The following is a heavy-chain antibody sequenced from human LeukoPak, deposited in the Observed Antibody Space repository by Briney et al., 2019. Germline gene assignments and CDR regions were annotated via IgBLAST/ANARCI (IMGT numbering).Heavy chain of an antibody. CDR3: SGYSYGTLFGY. Sequence: SETLSLTCTVSGGSISSYYWSWIRQPPGKGLEWIGYIYYSGSTNYNPSLKSRVTMSVDTSKNQFSLKLSSVTAADTAVYYCSGYSYGTLFGYWGQGTLVTVSS. D-gene: IGHD5-18*01. J-gene: IGHJ4*02. V-gene: IGHV4-59*01. CDR1: GGSISSYY. CDR2: IYYSGST.